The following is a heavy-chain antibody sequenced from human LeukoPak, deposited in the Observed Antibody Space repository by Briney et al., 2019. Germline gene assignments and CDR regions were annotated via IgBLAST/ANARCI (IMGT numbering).Heavy chain of an antibody. Sequence: SVKVSCKASGYTFTSYWIQWVRQAPGQGLEWMRGIIPIFGTANYAQKFQGRVTITADESTSTAYMELSSLRSEDTAVYYCAREQADSGSYYVWGGFDYWGQGTLVTVSS. J-gene: IGHJ4*02. D-gene: IGHD1-26*01. CDR1: GYTFTSYW. V-gene: IGHV1-69*13. CDR3: AREQADSGSYYVWGGFDY. CDR2: IIPIFGTA.